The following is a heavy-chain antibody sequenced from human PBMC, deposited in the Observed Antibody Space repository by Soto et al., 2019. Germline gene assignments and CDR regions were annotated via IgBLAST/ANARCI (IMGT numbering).Heavy chain of an antibody. J-gene: IGHJ6*03. V-gene: IGHV4-59*01. CDR1: GGSISSYY. CDR2: IYYSGST. CDR3: ARAPYYYCYYLHV. Sequence: SETLSLTCTVSGGSISSYYWSWIRQPPGKGLEWIGYIYYSGSTNYNPSLKSRVTISVDTSKNQFPLKLSSVTAADTAVYYCARAPYYYCYYLHVSSRGTTVTVSS.